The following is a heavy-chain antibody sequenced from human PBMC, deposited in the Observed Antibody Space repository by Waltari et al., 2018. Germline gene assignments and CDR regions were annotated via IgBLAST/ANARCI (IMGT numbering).Heavy chain of an antibody. CDR3: ASVDSSAFSRSFDY. CDR2: ISSSSTYI. Sequence: QLVESGGGLVKPGGSRRLSCAASGFAFSSYHMNWVRQAPGKWLEWVSSISSSSTYIYYADSVKGRFTVSRDNAKNALFLQMSSLRVEDTAVYYCASVDSSAFSRSFDYWGLGTLVTVSS. V-gene: IGHV3-21*02. D-gene: IGHD3-22*01. CDR1: GFAFSSYH. J-gene: IGHJ4*02.